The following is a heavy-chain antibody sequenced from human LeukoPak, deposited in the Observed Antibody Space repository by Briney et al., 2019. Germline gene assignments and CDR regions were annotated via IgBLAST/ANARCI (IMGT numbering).Heavy chain of an antibody. V-gene: IGHV1-69*06. J-gene: IGHJ4*02. D-gene: IGHD3-16*01. CDR2: IIPIFGTA. CDR3: ARIDTKYYDYVWGSYRN. Sequence: SVKVSCKASGGTFSSYAISWVRQAPGQGLEWMGGIIPIFGTANYAQKFQGRVTITADKSTSTAYMELSSLRSEDTAVYYCARIDTKYYDYVWGSYRNWGQGTLVTVSS. CDR1: GGTFSSYA.